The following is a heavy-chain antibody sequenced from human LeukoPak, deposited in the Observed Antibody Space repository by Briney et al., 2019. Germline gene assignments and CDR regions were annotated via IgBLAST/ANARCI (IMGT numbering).Heavy chain of an antibody. CDR1: GGSIGGTNW. V-gene: IGHV4/OR15-8*02. CDR3: SRESGPFCPFGY. Sequence: SETLSLTCGVSGGSIGGTNWWSWVRQPPGQGLEWIGEISLAGQTNYNPSLNGRVTMSLDKSSNQLSLHLTSVTAADTATYFCSRESGPFCPFGYWGQGTLVIVSS. D-gene: IGHD1-26*01. J-gene: IGHJ4*02. CDR2: ISLAGQT.